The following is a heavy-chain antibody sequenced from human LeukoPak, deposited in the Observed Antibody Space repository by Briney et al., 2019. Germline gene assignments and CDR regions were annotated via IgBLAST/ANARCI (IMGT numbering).Heavy chain of an antibody. Sequence: GGSLRLSCAASGFTFSSYSMNWVRQAPGKGLEWGSSISSSSSYIYYADSVKGRFTISRDNAKNSLYLQMNSLRAEDTAVYYCARARGYRYGDDYWGQGALVTVS. CDR3: ARARGYRYGDDY. CDR2: ISSSSSYI. V-gene: IGHV3-21*01. D-gene: IGHD5-18*01. CDR1: GFTFSSYS. J-gene: IGHJ4*02.